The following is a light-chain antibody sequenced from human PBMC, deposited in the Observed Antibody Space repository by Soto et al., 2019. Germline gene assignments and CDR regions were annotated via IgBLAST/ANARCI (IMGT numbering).Light chain of an antibody. Sequence: IALTQSPGTLSLSPGERATLSCRAGLSVLGNYLACDQQKPGQAPRLLMYGASSRATGIPDRCSGSGSGADFTLTINRLEPEDFAVYYCQHYGNSPITFGQGTRLEIK. V-gene: IGKV3-20*01. CDR2: GAS. CDR1: LSVLGNY. CDR3: QHYGNSPIT. J-gene: IGKJ5*01.